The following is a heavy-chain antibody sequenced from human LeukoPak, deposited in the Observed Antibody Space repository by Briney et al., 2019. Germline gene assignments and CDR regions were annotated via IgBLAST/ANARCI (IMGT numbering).Heavy chain of an antibody. CDR1: GGSISSSSYY. V-gene: IGHV4-39*07. J-gene: IGHJ5*02. D-gene: IGHD2-15*01. CDR2: IYYSGST. Sequence: KASETLSLTCTVSGGSISSSSYYWGWIRQPPGKGLEWIGSIYYSGSTYYNPSLKSRVTISVDTSKNQFSLKLSSVTAADTAVYYCASGCSGGSCYSRFNWFDPWGQGTLVTVSS. CDR3: ASGCSGGSCYSRFNWFDP.